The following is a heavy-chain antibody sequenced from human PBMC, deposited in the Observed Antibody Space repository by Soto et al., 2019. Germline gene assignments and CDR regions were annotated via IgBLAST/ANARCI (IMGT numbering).Heavy chain of an antibody. V-gene: IGHV4-59*12. Sequence: SETLSLTCTVSGGSISSYYWSWIRQPPGKGLEWIGYIYYSGSTNYNPSLKSRVTISVDTSKNQFSLKLSSVTAADTAVYYCAREGVVPAATGAYYYYYGMDVWGQGTTVTVSS. CDR1: GGSISSYY. CDR3: AREGVVPAATGAYYYYYGMDV. D-gene: IGHD2-2*01. CDR2: IYYSGST. J-gene: IGHJ6*02.